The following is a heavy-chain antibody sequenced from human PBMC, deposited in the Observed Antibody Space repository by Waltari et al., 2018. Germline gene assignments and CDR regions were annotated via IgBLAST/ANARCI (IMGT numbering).Heavy chain of an antibody. J-gene: IGHJ4*02. Sequence: QVQLGQSGAEVKKPGASVKVSCKASGYTFTSYGISWVRQAPGQGLEWMGWSRAYNGNKNYEQKLQGRFTMTTDTSTSTAYMELRSLRSDDTAVYYCARDREGGTAPCIYWGQGTLVTVSS. CDR1: GYTFTSYG. CDR3: ARDREGGTAPCIY. CDR2: SRAYNGNK. D-gene: IGHD2-15*01. V-gene: IGHV1-18*01.